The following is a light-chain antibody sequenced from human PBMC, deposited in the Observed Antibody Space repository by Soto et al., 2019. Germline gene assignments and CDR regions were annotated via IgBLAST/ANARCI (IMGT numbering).Light chain of an antibody. J-gene: IGKJ4*01. CDR1: QNVNSW. CDR2: KAS. V-gene: IGKV1-5*03. CDR3: SQYNWHPLT. Sequence: DIQMTQSPSTLSASVGDRVTISCRASQNVNSWVAWHQQKPGKAPKLLIYKASSLESGVPSRFSGSGSGTEFPPPLNRLEAYGFATLYCSQYNWHPLTFRGRTKVEIK.